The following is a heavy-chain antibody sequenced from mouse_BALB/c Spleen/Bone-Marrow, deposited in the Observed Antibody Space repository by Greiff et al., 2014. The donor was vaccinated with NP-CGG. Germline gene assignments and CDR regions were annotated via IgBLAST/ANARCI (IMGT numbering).Heavy chain of an antibody. CDR2: ILPGSVTT. Sequence: QLKESGAELMKPGASVKISCKATGYTFSSYWIEWIKQRPGHGLEWIGEILPGSVTTNYNGRFKGKATFTADTSSNTAYMQPSSLTSEDSAVYYCARDHFDHWGPGTTLTVSS. CDR1: GYTFSSYW. V-gene: IGHV1-9*01. CDR3: ARDHFDH. J-gene: IGHJ2*01.